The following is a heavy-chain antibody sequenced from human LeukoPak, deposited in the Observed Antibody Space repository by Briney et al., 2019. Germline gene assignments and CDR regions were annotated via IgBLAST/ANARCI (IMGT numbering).Heavy chain of an antibody. V-gene: IGHV3-11*03. CDR1: GFXFSDYY. D-gene: IGHD6-13*01. CDR3: ARGSIAAAGSFEY. Sequence: GGSLRLSCAASGFXFSDYYMSWIRQAPGKGLKWVSHISSRSRYTNYADSVKGRFTISRDNAKNSLYLQMNSLRAEDTAVYYCARGSIAAAGSFEYWGQGALVTVSS. CDR2: ISSRSRYT. J-gene: IGHJ4*02.